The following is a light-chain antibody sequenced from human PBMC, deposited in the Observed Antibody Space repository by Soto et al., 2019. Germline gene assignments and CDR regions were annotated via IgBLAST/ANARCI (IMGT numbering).Light chain of an antibody. CDR2: AAS. CDR3: QQVKSFLPLT. V-gene: IGKV1-9*01. J-gene: IGKJ4*01. CDR1: QDISSH. Sequence: DIQMTQSPSSLSGYVGDSVTFTCRASQDISSHLAWYQQKPGKAPKVLIYAASTLESGIPSRFSGSGSGTDFTLTISSLQAEDFATYYCQQVKSFLPLTCGGGPRWIS.